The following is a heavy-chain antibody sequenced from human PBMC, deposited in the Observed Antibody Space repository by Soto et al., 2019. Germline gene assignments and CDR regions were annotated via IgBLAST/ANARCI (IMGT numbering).Heavy chain of an antibody. V-gene: IGHV3-74*01. Sequence: EVQLAESGGGLVQPGGSLRLSCATSGFPFSSYWMHWVRQAPGKGLVWVSRISEDGSITTYADSVKGRFTISRDNAQSTLYLQMNSLRAEDTAMYYCARATIPAWGQGTLVTVSS. J-gene: IGHJ5*02. CDR1: GFPFSSYW. CDR3: ARATIPA. CDR2: ISEDGSIT. D-gene: IGHD2-2*02.